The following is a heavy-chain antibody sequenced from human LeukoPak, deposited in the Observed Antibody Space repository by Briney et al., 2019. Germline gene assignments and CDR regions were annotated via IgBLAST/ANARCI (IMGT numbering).Heavy chain of an antibody. Sequence: ASVKVSCKASGYDFISYGFTWVRQAPGRGLEWVGWISAYNGNTNYAPSLQARVSMTTDASASTVSIEVRSLTPDDTAVYYCAEGAKSGLHYWGQGTLVTVSS. CDR3: AEGAKSGLHY. CDR2: ISAYNGNT. J-gene: IGHJ4*02. CDR1: GYDFISYG. V-gene: IGHV1-18*01. D-gene: IGHD6-25*01.